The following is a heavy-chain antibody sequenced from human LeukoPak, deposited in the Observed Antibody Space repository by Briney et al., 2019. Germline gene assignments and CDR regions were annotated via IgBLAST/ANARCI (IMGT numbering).Heavy chain of an antibody. CDR3: ARALGATVGS. CDR1: GFTFTNSW. Sequence: SGGSLRLSCAASGFTFTNSWMGWIRQAPGKGLEWVANINQDGSEKYYVDSVMGRFTISRDNADNSLYLHMNSLRAEDTAVYYCARALGATVGSWGQGTLVTVSS. D-gene: IGHD4-11*01. V-gene: IGHV3-7*01. J-gene: IGHJ5*02. CDR2: INQDGSEK.